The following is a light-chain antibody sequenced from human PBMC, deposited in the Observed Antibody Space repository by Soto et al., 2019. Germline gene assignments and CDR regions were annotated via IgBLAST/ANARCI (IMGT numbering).Light chain of an antibody. CDR1: QNINNY. CDR2: DAS. CDR3: QQYDNLPLT. V-gene: IGKV1-33*01. Sequence: DIQMTQSPSSLSASVGDRVTITCQASQNINNYLNWYQQKPGRAPKLLIYDASNLEAGVPSRFRGSGSGTDFTSTISRLQPEDIATYYCQQYDNLPLTFGGGTKVDIK. J-gene: IGKJ4*01.